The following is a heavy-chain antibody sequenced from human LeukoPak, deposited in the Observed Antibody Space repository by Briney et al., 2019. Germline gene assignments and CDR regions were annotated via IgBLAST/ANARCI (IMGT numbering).Heavy chain of an antibody. CDR1: GFTFSSYA. CDR2: ISGSGGST. V-gene: IGHV3-23*01. Sequence: PGASMRLSCAAYGFTFSSYAMSWVRQAPGKGPEWVSAISGSGGSTYYADSVKGRFTISRDNSKNSLYLQMNSLRAEDTAVYYCAKEVVAARRYYYYGMDVWGQGTTVTVSS. D-gene: IGHD6-6*01. J-gene: IGHJ6*02. CDR3: AKEVVAARRYYYYGMDV.